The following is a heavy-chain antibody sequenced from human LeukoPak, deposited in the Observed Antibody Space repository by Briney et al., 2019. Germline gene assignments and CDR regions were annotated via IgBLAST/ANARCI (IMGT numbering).Heavy chain of an antibody. CDR1: GGSISSYY. CDR3: ARGVNSGYFDY. Sequence: PSETLSLTCTVSGGSISSYYWSWIRQPAGKGLEWIGYIYYSGSTNYNPSLKSRVTISVDTSKNQFSLKLTSVTAADTAVYYCARGVNSGYFDYCGQGTLVTVSS. J-gene: IGHJ4*02. D-gene: IGHD1-26*01. CDR2: IYYSGST. V-gene: IGHV4-59*01.